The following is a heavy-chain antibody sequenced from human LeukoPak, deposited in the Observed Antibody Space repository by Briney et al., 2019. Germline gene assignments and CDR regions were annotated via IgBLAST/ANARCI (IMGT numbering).Heavy chain of an antibody. CDR1: GYSISSGYS. CDR2: IHHSGST. V-gene: IGHV4-38-2*02. CDR3: ARSRGWLQSHPLDY. J-gene: IGHJ4*02. Sequence: SETLSLTCTVSGYSISSGYSWGWIRQPPGKGLEWIGDIHHSGSTNYNPSLKSRVTISVDTSKIQFSLRLTSVTAADTAVYYCARSRGWLQSHPLDYWGQGTLVTVSS. D-gene: IGHD5-24*01.